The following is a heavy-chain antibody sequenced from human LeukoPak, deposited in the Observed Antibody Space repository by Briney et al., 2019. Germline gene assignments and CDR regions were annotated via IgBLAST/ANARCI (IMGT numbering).Heavy chain of an antibody. CDR1: GGTFSSYA. CDR2: INPNSGGT. D-gene: IGHD4-17*01. V-gene: IGHV1-2*04. Sequence: ASVKVSCKASGGTFSSYAISWVRQAPGQGLEWMGWINPNSGGTNYAQKFQGWVTITRDTSISTAYMELSRLRSDDTAVYYCARAYGDHRSWFDPWGQGTLVTVSS. CDR3: ARAYGDHRSWFDP. J-gene: IGHJ5*02.